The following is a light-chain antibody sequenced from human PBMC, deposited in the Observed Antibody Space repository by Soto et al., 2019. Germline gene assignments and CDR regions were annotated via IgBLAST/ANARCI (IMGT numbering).Light chain of an antibody. Sequence: QSALTQPPSASGSPGQSVTISCTGTSSDVGAYNYVSWYQQHPGKAPKVMIYEVNKRPSGVPDRFSGSKSANTASLTVSGLQAEDEADYYCCSHAGSNNVVVFGGGTKLTVL. CDR1: SSDVGAYNY. V-gene: IGLV2-8*01. CDR3: CSHAGSNNVVV. CDR2: EVN. J-gene: IGLJ2*01.